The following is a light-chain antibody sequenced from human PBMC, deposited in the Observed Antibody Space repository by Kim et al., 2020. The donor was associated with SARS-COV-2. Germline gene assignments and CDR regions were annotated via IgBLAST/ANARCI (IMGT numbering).Light chain of an antibody. J-gene: IGLJ3*02. Sequence: QPVLTQPSSLSASPGASASLTCTLRSGVNVGAYRIYWYQQKPGSPPQYLLRYRSDSDKQQGSGVPSRFSGSRDDSANAGILLISGLQSKDEADYYCVIWHSSAWVFGGGTQLTVL. CDR2: YRSDSDK. CDR3: VIWHSSAWV. CDR1: SGVNVGAYR. V-gene: IGLV5-45*03.